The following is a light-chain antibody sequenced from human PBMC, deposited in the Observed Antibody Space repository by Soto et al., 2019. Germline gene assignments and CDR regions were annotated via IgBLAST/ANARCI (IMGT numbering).Light chain of an antibody. J-gene: IGKJ4*01. CDR1: QSVSSY. CDR3: QQRSNWLSLT. V-gene: IGKV3-11*01. CDR2: DAS. Sequence: EIVLTQSPATLSLSPGERATLSCRASQSVSSYLAWYQQTPGQAPRLLIYDASHRATGIPARFSGSGSGTDFPLTISSLEPEDVAVYYCQQRSNWLSLTFGGGPKVEIK.